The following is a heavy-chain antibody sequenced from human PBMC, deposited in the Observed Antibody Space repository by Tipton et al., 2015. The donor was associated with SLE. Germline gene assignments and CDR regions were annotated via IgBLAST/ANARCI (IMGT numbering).Heavy chain of an antibody. CDR1: GFTFEDYG. CDR3: ARAVDCGGDCYSFDY. D-gene: IGHD2-21*01. V-gene: IGHV3-20*04. Sequence: GSLRLSCAALGFTFEDYGMSWVRQAPVQGLEWVSGINWNGGSTGYADSVKGRFTISRDNAKNSLYLQMNSLRAEDTALYYCARAVDCGGDCYSFDYWGQGTLVTVSS. J-gene: IGHJ4*02. CDR2: INWNGGST.